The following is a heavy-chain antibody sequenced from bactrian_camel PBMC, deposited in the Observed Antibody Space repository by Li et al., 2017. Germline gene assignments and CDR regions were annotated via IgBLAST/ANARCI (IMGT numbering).Heavy chain of an antibody. CDR2: IDGFGWT. Sequence: HVQLVESGGGSVQAGGSLRLSCAASGYTASRYCMAWFRQAPGKEREAVATIDGFGWTTYADSVKGRFTISRDNAKNTLYLVMDGLKPEDTAIYYCAARRIWACGPGEYDYWGQGTQVTVS. J-gene: IGHJ4*01. D-gene: IGHD3*01. V-gene: IGHV3S26*01. CDR3: AARRIWACGPGEYDY. CDR1: GYTASRYC.